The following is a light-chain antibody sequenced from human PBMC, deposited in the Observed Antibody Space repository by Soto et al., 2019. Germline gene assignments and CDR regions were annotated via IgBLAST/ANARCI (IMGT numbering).Light chain of an antibody. Sequence: DIQMTQSPSSLSASVGDRVTISCRASQSISTYLNWYRQKPGKAPELLIYAASRLQSGVASRFSGSRSGTDFTLTISNLQPEDFSSYYCQQNYSSPITFGRGTKLEIK. CDR1: QSISTY. J-gene: IGKJ2*01. V-gene: IGKV1-39*01. CDR2: AAS. CDR3: QQNYSSPIT.